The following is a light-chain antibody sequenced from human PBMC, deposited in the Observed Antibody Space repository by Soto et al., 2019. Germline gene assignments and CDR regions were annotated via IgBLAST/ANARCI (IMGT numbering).Light chain of an antibody. CDR1: SSNIGAYNF. CDR2: DVN. Sequence: QSALTQPASVSGSPGQSITISCTGTSSNIGAYNFVSWYQQHPGKAPKLMLYDVNIRPSGVSNRFSGSKSGNTASLTISGLHADDEADYYCTSWTTSTTMIFGGGTKVTVL. V-gene: IGLV2-14*03. CDR3: TSWTTSTTMI. J-gene: IGLJ2*01.